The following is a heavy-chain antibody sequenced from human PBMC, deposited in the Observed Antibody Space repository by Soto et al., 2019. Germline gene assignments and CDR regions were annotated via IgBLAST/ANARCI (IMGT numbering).Heavy chain of an antibody. CDR2: IYSGGST. CDR1: WFTVSSTY. Sequence: GGSLRLSCAASWFTVSSTYMSWVRQAQGKGLEWVSVIYSGGSTYYADSVKGRFTISRENSKNTLYLQMNSLRAEDTAAYYWERSPITLDDPFDIGGQGIMVTVSS. J-gene: IGHJ3*02. V-gene: IGHV3-53*01. CDR3: ERSPITLDDPFDI.